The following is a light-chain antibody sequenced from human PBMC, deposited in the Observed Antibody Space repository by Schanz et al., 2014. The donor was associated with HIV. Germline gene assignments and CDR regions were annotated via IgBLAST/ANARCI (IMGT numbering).Light chain of an antibody. CDR1: QSVKSNF. CDR3: HHYGGS. V-gene: IGKV3-20*01. J-gene: IGKJ3*01. Sequence: EIVLTQSPGTLSLSPGERGTLSCRASQSVKSNFIGWYQQKPGQAPRLLIFGASNRATGVPARFGGSGYGTDFTLTISRLEPEDFAVYYCHHYGGSFGPGTTVDYK. CDR2: GAS.